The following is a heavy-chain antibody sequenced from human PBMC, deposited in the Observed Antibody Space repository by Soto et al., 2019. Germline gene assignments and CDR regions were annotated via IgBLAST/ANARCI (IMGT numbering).Heavy chain of an antibody. CDR3: AKGFDYGDTKHIDN. CDR1: GFGFSTHA. D-gene: IGHD4-17*01. J-gene: IGHJ4*02. V-gene: IGHV3-23*01. CDR2: ITNTGLTT. Sequence: GVLRLSCAASGFGFSTHALTWVRQAPGKGLEWLSSITNTGLTTHYADSVKGRFTISRENSRNTLHLQMNNLRVDDTAIYYCAKGFDYGDTKHIDNWGQGTLVTVSS.